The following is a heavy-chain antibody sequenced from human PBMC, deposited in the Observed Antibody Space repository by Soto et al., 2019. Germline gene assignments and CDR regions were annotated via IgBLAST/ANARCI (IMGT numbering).Heavy chain of an antibody. CDR2: IWYDGSNK. D-gene: IGHD6-6*01. CDR1: GFTFSSYG. Sequence: GGSLRLSCAASGFTFSSYGMHWVRQAPGKGLEWVAVIWYDGSNKYYADSVKGRFTISRDNSKNTLYLQMNSLRAEDTAVYYCARTPEYSSSSQYWGQGTLVTVSS. CDR3: ARTPEYSSSSQY. J-gene: IGHJ4*02. V-gene: IGHV3-33*01.